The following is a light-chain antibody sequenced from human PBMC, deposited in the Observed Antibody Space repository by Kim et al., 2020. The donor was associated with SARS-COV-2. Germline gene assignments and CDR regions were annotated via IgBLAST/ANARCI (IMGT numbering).Light chain of an antibody. V-gene: IGKV1-27*01. J-gene: IGKJ1*01. CDR2: AAS. Sequence: DIQMTQSPSSLSASVVDRITITCRTSQDFNNSLAWYQQKPGRVPKLLIYAASTLLGGVPSRFSGSGSGTDFTLTISSLQPEDFATYFCQQTYSSPYTFGPGTKVDIK. CDR1: QDFNNS. CDR3: QQTYSSPYT.